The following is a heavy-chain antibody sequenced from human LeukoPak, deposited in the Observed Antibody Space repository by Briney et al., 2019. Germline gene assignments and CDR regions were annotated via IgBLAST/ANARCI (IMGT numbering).Heavy chain of an antibody. CDR3: AQGITMVRGVITNLYYYYYGMDV. D-gene: IGHD3-10*01. CDR1: GGTFSSYA. V-gene: IGHV1-69*13. Sequence: SVNVSCKASGGTFSSYAISWVRQAPGQGLEWMGGIIPIFGTANYAQKFQGRVTITADESTSTAYMELSSLRSEDTAVYYCAQGITMVRGVITNLYYYYYGMDVWGQGTTVTVSS. J-gene: IGHJ6*02. CDR2: IIPIFGTA.